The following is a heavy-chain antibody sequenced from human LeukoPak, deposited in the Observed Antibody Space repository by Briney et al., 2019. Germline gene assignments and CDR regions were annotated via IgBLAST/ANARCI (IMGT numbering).Heavy chain of an antibody. CDR2: IGTAGDT. CDR1: GSTFSSYD. J-gene: IGHJ4*02. D-gene: IGHD3-10*01. V-gene: IGHV3-13*01. CDR3: ARGAGRVYGSGSYSPFDY. Sequence: GGSLRLSCAASGSTFSSYDMHWVRQATGKGLEWVSAIGTAGDTYYPGSVKGRFTISRENAKNSLYLQMDSLRAGDTAVYYCARGAGRVYGSGSYSPFDYWGQGTLVTVSS.